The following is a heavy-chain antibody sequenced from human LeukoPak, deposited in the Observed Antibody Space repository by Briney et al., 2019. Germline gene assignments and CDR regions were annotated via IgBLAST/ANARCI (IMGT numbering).Heavy chain of an antibody. CDR2: IHTSGDT. J-gene: IGHJ6*03. CDR3: VRGLRDEDRYYSYYFMDV. D-gene: IGHD3-16*01. Sequence: SETLSLTCSVSGDSISNCFWTWIRQPPGKGLEWIGYIHTSGDTNYVSSLKSRVTMSVDTSKNQFSLRLSSVTAADTAVYSCVRGLRDEDRYYSYYFMDVWGKGTTVTVSS. CDR1: GDSISNCF. V-gene: IGHV4-4*09.